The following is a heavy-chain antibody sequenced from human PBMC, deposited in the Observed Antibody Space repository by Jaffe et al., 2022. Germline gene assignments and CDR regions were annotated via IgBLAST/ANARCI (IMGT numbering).Heavy chain of an antibody. CDR3: ASGDLPPYYYDSSGYYPY. J-gene: IGHJ4*02. V-gene: IGHV1-46*01. CDR2: INPSGGST. CDR1: GYTFTSYY. D-gene: IGHD3-22*01. Sequence: QVQLVQSGAEVKKPGASVKVSCKASGYTFTSYYMHWVRQAPGQGLEWMGIINPSGGSTSYAQKFQGRVTMTRDTSTSTVYMELSSLRSEDTAVYYCASGDLPPYYYDSSGYYPYWGQGTLVTVSS.